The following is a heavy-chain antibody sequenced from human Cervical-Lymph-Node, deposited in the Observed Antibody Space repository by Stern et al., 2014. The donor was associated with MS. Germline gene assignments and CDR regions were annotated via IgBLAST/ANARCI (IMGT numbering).Heavy chain of an antibody. D-gene: IGHD3-10*01. V-gene: IGHV4-59*01. Sequence: VQLVESGPGLVKPSETLSLTCTVSGGSISSYYWSWIRQPPGKGLEWIGYIYYSGSTNYNPSLKSRVTISVDTSKNQFSLKLSSVTAADTAVYYCHGFGPGVTEDYWGQGTLVTVSS. CDR3: HGFGPGVTEDY. J-gene: IGHJ4*02. CDR1: GGSISSYY. CDR2: IYYSGST.